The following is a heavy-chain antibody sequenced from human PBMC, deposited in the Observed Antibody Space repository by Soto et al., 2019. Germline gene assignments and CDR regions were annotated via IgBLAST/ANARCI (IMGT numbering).Heavy chain of an antibody. D-gene: IGHD3-3*01. CDR2: IYYSGST. J-gene: IGHJ4*02. CDR3: ARVGSIFGVVTIDY. Sequence: SETLSLTCTVSGGSISSGDYYWSWIRQPPGKGLEWIGYIYYSGSTYYDPSLKSRVTISVDTSKNQFSLKLSSVTAADTAVYYCARVGSIFGVVTIDYWGQGTLVTVSS. V-gene: IGHV4-30-4*01. CDR1: GGSISSGDYY.